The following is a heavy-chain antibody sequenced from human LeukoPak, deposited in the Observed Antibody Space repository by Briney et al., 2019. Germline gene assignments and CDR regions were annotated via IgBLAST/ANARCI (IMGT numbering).Heavy chain of an antibody. J-gene: IGHJ6*02. Sequence: GGSLRLSCAASGFTLGAFAMHWVRQAPGKGLEWVSLDKDGRSTYYADSVKGRFTTSRDNSKNSLYLQMNSLRTEDTALYYCATWAFYHSLDVWGQGTTVTVSS. CDR2: DKDGRST. CDR3: ATWAFYHSLDV. D-gene: IGHD1-26*01. V-gene: IGHV3-43*02. CDR1: GFTLGAFA.